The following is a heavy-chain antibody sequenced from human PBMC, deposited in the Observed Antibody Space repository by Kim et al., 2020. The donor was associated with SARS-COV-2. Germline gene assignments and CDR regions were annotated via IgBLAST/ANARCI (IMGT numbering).Heavy chain of an antibody. J-gene: IGHJ4*02. CDR2: AVST. V-gene: IGHV3-23*01. CDR3: VKGACLDY. Sequence: AVSTHYAQSVNARFPVSRHSARNTLYLQMNSLRADDTAFYYCVKGACLDYWGPGTLVTVSS.